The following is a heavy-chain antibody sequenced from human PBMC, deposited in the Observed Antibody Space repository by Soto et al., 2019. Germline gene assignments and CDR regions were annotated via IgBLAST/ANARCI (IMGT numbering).Heavy chain of an antibody. D-gene: IGHD2-2*01. J-gene: IGHJ5*02. CDR1: GYTFTTFW. V-gene: IGHV5-10-1*01. CDR2: IDPRDSYV. CDR3: ARLFCSTSTCDSWFEP. Sequence: GESLQISCTGFGYTFTTFWISWVRQMPGKGLEWIGRIDPRDSYVSYSPSFQGHVTISIDKSISTAYLQWGSLKASDTAMYYCARLFCSTSTCDSWFEPWGQGTLVTVSS.